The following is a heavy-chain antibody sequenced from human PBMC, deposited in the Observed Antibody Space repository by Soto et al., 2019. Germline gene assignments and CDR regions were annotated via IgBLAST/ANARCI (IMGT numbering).Heavy chain of an antibody. V-gene: IGHV4-34*01. D-gene: IGHD2-2*01. CDR2: INHSGST. CDR1: GGSFSGYY. CDR3: ARGGGEKDIVVVPAATEFDY. J-gene: IGHJ4*02. Sequence: SETLSLTCAVYGGSFSGYYLSWIRQPPGKGLEWIGEINHSGSTNYNPSLKSRVTISVDTSKNQFSLKLSSVTAADTAVYYCARGGGEKDIVVVPAATEFDYWGQGTLVTVSS.